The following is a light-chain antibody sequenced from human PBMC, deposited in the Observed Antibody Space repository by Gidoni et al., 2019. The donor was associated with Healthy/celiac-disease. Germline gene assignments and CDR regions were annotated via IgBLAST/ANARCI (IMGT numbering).Light chain of an antibody. CDR1: KLGDKY. CDR2: QDS. Sequence: SYQLTHPPSVSVSPGQTASITCSGDKLGDKYACWYQQKPGQSPVQVIYQDSKRPSGIPERFSGSNSGNTATLTISGTQDMDEDDYYCKAWDSSTVVFGGGTKLTGL. V-gene: IGLV3-1*01. CDR3: KAWDSSTVV. J-gene: IGLJ2*01.